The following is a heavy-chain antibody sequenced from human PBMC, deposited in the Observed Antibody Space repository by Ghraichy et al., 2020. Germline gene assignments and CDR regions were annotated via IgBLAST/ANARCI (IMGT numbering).Heavy chain of an antibody. CDR1: GGTFSSYA. CDR2: IIPIFGTA. J-gene: IGHJ6*02. D-gene: IGHD6-19*01. CDR3: AVQAVAGNQAYYGMDV. Sequence: SVKVSCKASGGTFSSYAIIWVRQAPGQGLEWMGGIIPIFGTANYAQKFQGRVTITADESTSTAYMELSSLRSEDTAVYYCAVQAVAGNQAYYGMDVWGQGTTVTVSS. V-gene: IGHV1-69*13.